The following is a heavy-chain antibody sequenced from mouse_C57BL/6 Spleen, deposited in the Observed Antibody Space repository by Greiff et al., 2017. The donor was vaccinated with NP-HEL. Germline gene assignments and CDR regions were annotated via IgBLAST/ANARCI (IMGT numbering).Heavy chain of an antibody. CDR3: VYYGYDLYFDY. D-gene: IGHD2-2*01. CDR2: IYPRSGNT. CDR1: GYTFTSYG. V-gene: IGHV1-81*01. J-gene: IGHJ2*01. Sequence: VQLQESGAELARPGASVKLSCKASGYTFTSYGISWVKQRTGQGLEWIGEIYPRSGNTYYNEKFKGKATLTADKSSSTAYMELRSLTSEDSAVYFCVYYGYDLYFDYWGHCTTLTVSS.